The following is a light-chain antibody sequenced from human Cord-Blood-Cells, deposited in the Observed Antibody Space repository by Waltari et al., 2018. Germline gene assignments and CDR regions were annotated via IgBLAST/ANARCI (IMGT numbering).Light chain of an antibody. V-gene: IGKV3-11*01. Sequence: EIVLTQSPATLSLSPGARATLACKASQSVSSYLAWYQQKPGQAPRLLIYDASNSATGIPARFSGSGSGTDFTLTISSLGPEDFAVYYCQQRSNWPPTFGQGTRLEI. J-gene: IGKJ5*01. CDR1: QSVSSY. CDR2: DAS. CDR3: QQRSNWPPT.